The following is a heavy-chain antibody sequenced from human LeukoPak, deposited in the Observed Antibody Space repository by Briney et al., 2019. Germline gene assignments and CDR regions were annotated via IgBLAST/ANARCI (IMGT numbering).Heavy chain of an antibody. V-gene: IGHV3-53*01. CDR1: GFTVSSNY. CDR3: ASALGGQGGH. CDR2: IYSGAGRT. D-gene: IGHD1-26*01. J-gene: IGHJ4*02. Sequence: PGGSLRLSCAASGFTVSSNYMSWVRQAPGKGLEWVSVIYSGAGRTDYADSVKGRFTISRDNAKNTLFLQMNSLRADDTAIYYCASALGGQGGHWGQGTLVTVPS.